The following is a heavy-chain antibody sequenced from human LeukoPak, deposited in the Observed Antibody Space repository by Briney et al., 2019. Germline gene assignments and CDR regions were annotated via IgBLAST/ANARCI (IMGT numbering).Heavy chain of an antibody. CDR1: GFTFSSYA. V-gene: IGHV3-30*04. CDR3: ARESQSYYYGSGSPNY. Sequence: GGSLRLSCAASGFTFSSYAMHWVRQAPGKGLEWVAVISYDGSNTYYADSVKGRFTISRDNSKNTLYLQMNSLRAEDTAVYYCARESQSYYYGSGSPNYWGQGTLVTVSS. CDR2: ISYDGSNT. D-gene: IGHD3-10*01. J-gene: IGHJ4*02.